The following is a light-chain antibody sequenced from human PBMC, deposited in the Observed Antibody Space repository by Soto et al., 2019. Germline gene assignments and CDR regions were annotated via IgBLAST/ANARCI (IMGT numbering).Light chain of an antibody. J-gene: IGKJ4*01. CDR3: QQRSNWPLT. CDR1: QSVSSY. V-gene: IGKV3-11*01. Sequence: EIVLTQSPATLSLSPGERATLSCRASQSVSSYLAWYQQKPGQAPRLLIYDASDRAPGIPARFSGSGSGTDFTLTISSLEPEDFAVYYCQQRSNWPLTFGGGTQVEIK. CDR2: DAS.